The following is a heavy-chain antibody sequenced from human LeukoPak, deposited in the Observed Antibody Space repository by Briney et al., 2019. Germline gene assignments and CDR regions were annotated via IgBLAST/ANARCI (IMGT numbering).Heavy chain of an antibody. CDR1: GYTFTGYY. CDR3: AREELRYCSSTSCYRGWFDA. CDR2: INPNTGGT. D-gene: IGHD2-2*02. Sequence: GASVKVSCKASGYTFTGYYMHWVRQAPGQGLEWMGWINPNTGGTNFAQKFQGRVTMTRDTSISTAYMELSGLRSDDTAVYYCAREELRYCSSTSCYRGWFDAWGQGTLVTVSS. V-gene: IGHV1-2*02. J-gene: IGHJ5*02.